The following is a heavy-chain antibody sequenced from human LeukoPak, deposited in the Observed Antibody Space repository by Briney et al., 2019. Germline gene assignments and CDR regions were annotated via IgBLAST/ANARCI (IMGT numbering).Heavy chain of an antibody. V-gene: IGHV3-7*01. D-gene: IGHD3-3*01. CDR2: IKQDGSEK. Sequence: GGSLRLSCAASGFTFSSYWMSWVRQAPGKGLEWVANIKQDGSEKYYVDSVKGRFTISRDNAKNSLYLQMNSLRAEDTAVYYCARGGTDEIFGVVIGAYWGQGTLVTVSS. CDR1: GFTFSSYW. J-gene: IGHJ4*02. CDR3: ARGGTDEIFGVVIGAY.